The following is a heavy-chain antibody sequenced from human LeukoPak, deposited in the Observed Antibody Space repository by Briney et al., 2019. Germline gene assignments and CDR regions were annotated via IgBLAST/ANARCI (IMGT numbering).Heavy chain of an antibody. J-gene: IGHJ6*02. V-gene: IGHV1-69*01. D-gene: IGHD2-21*02. CDR3: ARGGVEIVVVTRSYYYYGMDV. Sequence: GSSVKVSCKASGGTFSSYAISWVRQAPGQGLEWMGGIIPIFGTANYAQKFQGRVTITADESTSTAYMELSSLRSEDAVVYYCARGGVEIVVVTRSYYYYGMDVWGQGTTVTVSS. CDR2: IIPIFGTA. CDR1: GGTFSSYA.